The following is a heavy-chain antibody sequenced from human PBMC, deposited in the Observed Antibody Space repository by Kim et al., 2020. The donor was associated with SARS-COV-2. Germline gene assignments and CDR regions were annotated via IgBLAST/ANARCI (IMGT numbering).Heavy chain of an antibody. Sequence: GGSLRLSCAASGFSVSNSAMNWVRQAPGKGLEWVAAIRGHGRDTYYGDSVKGRLTISRDTSMNTLYLQMNSLRPGDTAIYYCAKDICVYSGMDAWGEGTTVTVSS. D-gene: IGHD1-26*01. CDR3: AKDICVYSGMDA. CDR2: IRGHGRDT. J-gene: IGHJ6*04. CDR1: GFSVSNSA. V-gene: IGHV3-23*01.